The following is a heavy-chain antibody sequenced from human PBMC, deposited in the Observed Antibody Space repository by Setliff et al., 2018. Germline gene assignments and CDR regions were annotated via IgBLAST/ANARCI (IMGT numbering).Heavy chain of an antibody. CDR3: ARERTIFGILVISGWFDP. Sequence: SETLSLTCSVYGESFSNNYWSWLRQPPGKGLEWIGESNHSGGTSYNASLKSRLSMSVDTSRNQFSLNLTSVTAADTAMYYCARERTIFGILVISGWFDPWGQGTVVTVSS. D-gene: IGHD3-3*01. J-gene: IGHJ5*02. CDR2: SNHSGGT. V-gene: IGHV4-34*01. CDR1: GESFSNNY.